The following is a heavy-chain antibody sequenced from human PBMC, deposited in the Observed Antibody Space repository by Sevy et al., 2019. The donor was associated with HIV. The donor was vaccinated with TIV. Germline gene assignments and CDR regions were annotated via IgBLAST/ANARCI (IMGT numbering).Heavy chain of an antibody. CDR1: GYTFTSYG. D-gene: IGHD4-4*01. J-gene: IGHJ4*02. CDR2: ISAYNGNT. CDR3: ARDFFPTVTTLWYYFDY. Sequence: ASVKVSCKASGYTFTSYGISWVRQAPGQGLEWMGWISAYNGNTNYAQKLQGRVTMTTDTSTSTAYMELRRLRSDDTAVYYCARDFFPTVTTLWYYFDYWGQGTLVTVSS. V-gene: IGHV1-18*01.